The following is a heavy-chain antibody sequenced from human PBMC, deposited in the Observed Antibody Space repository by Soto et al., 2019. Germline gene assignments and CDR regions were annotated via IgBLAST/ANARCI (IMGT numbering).Heavy chain of an antibody. CDR1: GGSISSGNYY. Sequence: PSETLSLTCTVSGGSISSGNYYWSWIRQPPGKGLEWIGFISYSGTTHYSASLRSRVSISVDTSKNQFSLDLSSVTAVYTSVYYCATMGTPVTGLYYFDYWGQGTLVTVSS. CDR3: ATMGTPVTGLYYFDY. V-gene: IGHV4-30-4*01. D-gene: IGHD1-7*01. CDR2: ISYSGTT. J-gene: IGHJ4*02.